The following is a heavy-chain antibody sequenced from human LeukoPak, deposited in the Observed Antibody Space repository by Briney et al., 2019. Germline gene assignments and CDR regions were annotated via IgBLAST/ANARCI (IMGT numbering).Heavy chain of an antibody. Sequence: SETLSLTCAVSGASISSSNWWSWARQPPGKGLEGIGEIYHAGTTNYNPSLKSRITISVDNSRSQFSLKLTSVTAADTAVYFCLRIYCSSTSCHYFDYWGQGTLVTVSS. V-gene: IGHV4-4*02. J-gene: IGHJ4*02. CDR3: LRIYCSSTSCHYFDY. CDR2: IYHAGTT. D-gene: IGHD2-2*01. CDR1: GASISSSNW.